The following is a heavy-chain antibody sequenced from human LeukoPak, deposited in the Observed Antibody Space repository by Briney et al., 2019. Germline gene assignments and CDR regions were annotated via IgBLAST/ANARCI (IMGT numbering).Heavy chain of an antibody. CDR1: GFTVSSNS. Sequence: GGSLRLSCAVSGFTVSSNSMSWVRQAPGKGLEWVSFIYSGGSTYYADSVQGRFTISRDNSKNTLYLQMNSLRAEDTAVYYCARSPYGSSGSYSFDYWGQGTLVTVSS. CDR2: IYSGGST. J-gene: IGHJ4*02. V-gene: IGHV3-53*05. CDR3: ARSPYGSSGSYSFDY. D-gene: IGHD3-10*01.